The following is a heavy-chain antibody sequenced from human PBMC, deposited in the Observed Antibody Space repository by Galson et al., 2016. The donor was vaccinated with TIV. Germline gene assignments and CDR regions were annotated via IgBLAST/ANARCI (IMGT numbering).Heavy chain of an antibody. CDR1: GFSLTTHGMC. Sequence: PALVKPTQTLTLTCTFSGFSLTTHGMCVSWIRQPPGKALEWIARTDWDGDKFYSTSLTTRLSLSKETSRNQVVLTLSNVDPVDTATYFCARSSIRDVSTHRFFDYWGQGTLVTVSP. CDR3: ARSSIRDVSTHRFFDY. CDR2: TDWDGDK. J-gene: IGHJ4*02. D-gene: IGHD5-24*01. V-gene: IGHV2-70*17.